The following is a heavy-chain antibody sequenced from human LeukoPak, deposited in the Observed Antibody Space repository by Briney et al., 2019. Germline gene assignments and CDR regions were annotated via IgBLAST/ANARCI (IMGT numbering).Heavy chain of an antibody. Sequence: SETLSLTCAVYGGSFSGYYWSWIRQPPGKGLEWIGEINHSGSTNYNPSLKSRVTISVDRSKNQFSLKLSSVTAADTAVYYCARRDPTYYYDSSGYFDYWGQGTLVTVSS. D-gene: IGHD3-22*01. CDR1: GGSFSGYY. V-gene: IGHV4-34*01. CDR2: INHSGST. CDR3: ARRDPTYYYDSSGYFDY. J-gene: IGHJ4*02.